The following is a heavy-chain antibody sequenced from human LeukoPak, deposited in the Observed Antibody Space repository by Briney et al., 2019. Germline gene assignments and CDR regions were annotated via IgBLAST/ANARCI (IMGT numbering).Heavy chain of an antibody. CDR3: ARGTLRLNAFHI. CDR1: GGSFSGYY. J-gene: IGHJ3*02. Sequence: SETLSLTCAVYGGSFSGYYWSWIRQPPGEGVEGIGEINHSGSTNYNPSLKSRVTISVDTSKNQFSLKLSSVTAADTAVYYCARGTLRLNAFHIWGQGTMVTVSS. D-gene: IGHD4-17*01. V-gene: IGHV4-34*01. CDR2: INHSGST.